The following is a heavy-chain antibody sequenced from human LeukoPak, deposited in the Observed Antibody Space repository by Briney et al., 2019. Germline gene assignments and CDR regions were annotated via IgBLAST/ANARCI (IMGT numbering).Heavy chain of an antibody. CDR2: ISGDGGST. V-gene: IGHV3-43*02. D-gene: IGHD3-22*01. CDR1: GFTFDDYA. Sequence: GGSLRLSCAASGFTFDDYAMHWVRQAPGKGLEWVSLISGDGGSTYYADSVKGRFTISRDNSKNSLYLQMNSLRTEDNALYYCAKAGYYYDSSGYSLDYWGQGTLVTVSS. CDR3: AKAGYYYDSSGYSLDY. J-gene: IGHJ4*02.